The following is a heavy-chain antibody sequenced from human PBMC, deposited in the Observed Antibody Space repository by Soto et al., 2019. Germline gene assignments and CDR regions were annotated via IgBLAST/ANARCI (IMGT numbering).Heavy chain of an antibody. V-gene: IGHV3-48*01. J-gene: IGHJ6*03. CDR1: GFTFSSYS. CDR2: ISSSSRTI. CDR3: ARVEAEAGYYDIDV. Sequence: EVQLVESGGGLVQPGGSLRLSCAASGFTFSSYSMNWVRQAPGKGLEWVSYISSSSRTIYYADSVKDRFTISRNNAKKSLSLQMHSQRAEDTALYYCARVEAEAGYYDIDVWGKGTPVTVSS.